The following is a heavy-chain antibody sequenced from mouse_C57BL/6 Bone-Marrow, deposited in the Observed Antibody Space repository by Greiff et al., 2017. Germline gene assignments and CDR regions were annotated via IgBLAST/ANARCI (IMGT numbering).Heavy chain of an antibody. V-gene: IGHV1-66*01. Sequence: QVQLQQSGPELVKPGASVKISCKASGYSFTSYYIHWVKQRPGQGLEWIGWIYPGSGNTKYNEKFKGKATLTADTSSSTTYMQLSSLTSEDSAVYCCASDDSYVGWYLDVWGTGTTVTLSS. CDR2: IYPGSGNT. D-gene: IGHD2-3*01. J-gene: IGHJ1*03. CDR1: GYSFTSYY. CDR3: ASDDSYVGWYLDV.